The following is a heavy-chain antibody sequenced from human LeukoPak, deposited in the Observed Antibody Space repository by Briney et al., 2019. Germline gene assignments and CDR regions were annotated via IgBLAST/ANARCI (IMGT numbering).Heavy chain of an antibody. CDR2: IKQDGSEK. CDR3: ARDRGWLQFDY. D-gene: IGHD5-24*01. CDR1: GFTFSSYA. J-gene: IGHJ4*02. V-gene: IGHV3-7*05. Sequence: GGSLRLSCAASGFTFSSYAMHWVRQAPGKGLEWVASIKQDGSEKYSVDSVKGRFTISRDNAKNSLYLQMNSLRAEDTAVYYCARDRGWLQFDYWGQGTLVTVSS.